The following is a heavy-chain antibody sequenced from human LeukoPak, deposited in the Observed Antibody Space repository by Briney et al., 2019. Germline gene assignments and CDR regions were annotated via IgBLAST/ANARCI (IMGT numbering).Heavy chain of an antibody. Sequence: GASVKVSCKASGGTFSSYAISWVRQAPGQGLEWMEGIIPIFGTANYAQKFQGRVTITADESTSTAYMELSSLRSEDTAVYYCAYYGSGSPLMIYGMDVWGKGTTVTVSS. CDR3: AYYGSGSPLMIYGMDV. CDR1: GGTFSSYA. CDR2: IIPIFGTA. D-gene: IGHD3-10*01. J-gene: IGHJ6*04. V-gene: IGHV1-69*13.